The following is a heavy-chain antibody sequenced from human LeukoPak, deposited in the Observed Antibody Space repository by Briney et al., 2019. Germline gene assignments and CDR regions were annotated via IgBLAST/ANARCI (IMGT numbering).Heavy chain of an antibody. D-gene: IGHD5-12*01. V-gene: IGHV3-23*01. J-gene: IGHJ5*02. CDR3: ARYKADPPNQFDP. Sequence: PGGSLRLSCAVSGFTFSTYAMSWVRQAPGKGLEWVSRLSGSGARTYYADSVKGRFTISRDNSKNTLYLQMNGLRTEDTAIYYCARYKADPPNQFDPWGRGTLVTVSS. CDR1: GFTFSTYA. CDR2: LSGSGART.